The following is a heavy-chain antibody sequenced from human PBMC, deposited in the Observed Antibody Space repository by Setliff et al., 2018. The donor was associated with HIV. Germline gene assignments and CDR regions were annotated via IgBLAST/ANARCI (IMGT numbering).Heavy chain of an antibody. CDR3: ASDLNGSSADY. CDR1: GFAFSSLW. CDR2: IKQDGSEK. Sequence: LRLSCAASGFAFSSLWMSWVRQAPGRGLECVANIKQDGSEKYYVDSVKGRFTVSRNNAENSLSLQMNSLTVDDTAIYYCASDLNGSSADYWGQGILVTVSS. J-gene: IGHJ4*02. D-gene: IGHD1-1*01. V-gene: IGHV3-7*03.